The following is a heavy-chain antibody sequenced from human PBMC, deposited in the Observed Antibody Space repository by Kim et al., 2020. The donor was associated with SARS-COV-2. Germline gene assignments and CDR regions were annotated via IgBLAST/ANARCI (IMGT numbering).Heavy chain of an antibody. CDR1: GGSFSGYY. D-gene: IGHD4-17*01. CDR3: ARGNDYGDYDVWYYYGMDV. V-gene: IGHV4-34*01. J-gene: IGHJ6*02. CDR2: INHSGST. Sequence: AETLSLTCAVYGGSFSGYYWSWIRQPPGKGLEWIGEINHSGSTNYNPSLKSRVTISVDTSKNQFSLKLSSVTAADTAVYYCARGNDYGDYDVWYYYGMDVWGQGTTVTVSS.